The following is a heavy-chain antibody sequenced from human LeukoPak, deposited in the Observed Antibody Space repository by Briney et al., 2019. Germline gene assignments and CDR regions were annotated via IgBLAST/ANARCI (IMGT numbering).Heavy chain of an antibody. CDR1: GGTFSSYA. CDR3: ARAGLRGYSYGLDDYYYYYGMDV. D-gene: IGHD5-18*01. CDR2: IIPILGIA. J-gene: IGHJ6*02. V-gene: IGHV1-69*04. Sequence: SVKVSCKTSGGTFSSYAISWVRQAPGQGLEWMGRIIPILGIANYAQKFQGRVTITADRSTSTAYMELSSLRSEDTAVYYCARAGLRGYSYGLDDYYYYYGMDVWGQGTTVTVSS.